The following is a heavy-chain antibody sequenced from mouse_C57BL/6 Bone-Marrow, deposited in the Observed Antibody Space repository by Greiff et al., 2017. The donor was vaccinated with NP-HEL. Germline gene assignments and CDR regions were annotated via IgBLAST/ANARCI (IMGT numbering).Heavy chain of an antibody. CDR3: TTWGQYYAMDY. Sequence: VQLKESGAELVRPGASVKLSCTASGFNIKDDYMHWVKQRPEQGLEWIGWIDPENGDTEYASKFQGKATITADTSSNTAYLQLSSLTSEDTAVYYCTTWGQYYAMDYRGQGTSVTVSS. CDR1: GFNIKDDY. V-gene: IGHV14-4*01. CDR2: IDPENGDT. J-gene: IGHJ4*01.